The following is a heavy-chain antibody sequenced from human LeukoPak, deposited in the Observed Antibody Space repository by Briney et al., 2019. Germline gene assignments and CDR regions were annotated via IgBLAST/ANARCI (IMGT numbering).Heavy chain of an antibody. CDR3: ATIETDNSGYHWFDP. CDR2: VYYTGST. CDR1: GGSISSDAYY. Sequence: PSETLSLTCTVSGGSISSDAYYWAWVRQPPGKGLDWIGIVYYTGSTYYNPSLKSRLIMFVDTSKNQFSLKLSSVTAADTAVYYCATIETDNSGYHWFDPWGQGTLVTVSS. D-gene: IGHD3-22*01. J-gene: IGHJ5*02. V-gene: IGHV4-39*01.